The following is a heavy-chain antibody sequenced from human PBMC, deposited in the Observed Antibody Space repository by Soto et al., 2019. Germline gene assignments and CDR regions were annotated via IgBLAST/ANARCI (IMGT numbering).Heavy chain of an antibody. CDR2: IYYSGTT. D-gene: IGHD1-26*01. J-gene: IGHJ4*02. V-gene: IGHV4-28*01. Sequence: PSETLSDTWPGFGYYISSRYWWGWIRQPPGKGLEWIGYIYYSGTTYYNPSLKSRVTMSVDTSKNQFSLKLTSVTAVDTAVYYCARREIQGPIDYWGQGTLVT. CDR3: ARREIQGPIDY. CDR1: GYYISSRYW.